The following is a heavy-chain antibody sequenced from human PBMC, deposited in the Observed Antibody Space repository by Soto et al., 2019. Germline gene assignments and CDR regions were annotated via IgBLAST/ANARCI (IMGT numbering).Heavy chain of an antibody. D-gene: IGHD3-3*01. J-gene: IGHJ6*02. Sequence: ASVKVSCKASGHTFTRSGISWVRQAPGQGLEWMGWISTYNGDTNYAQTFQGRVTMTTDTSTSTVHMEVRSLRSDDTAVYYCAREGVAPYYCYGMDVWGQGTPVTVSS. CDR2: ISTYNGDT. V-gene: IGHV1-18*01. CDR3: AREGVAPYYCYGMDV. CDR1: GHTFTRSG.